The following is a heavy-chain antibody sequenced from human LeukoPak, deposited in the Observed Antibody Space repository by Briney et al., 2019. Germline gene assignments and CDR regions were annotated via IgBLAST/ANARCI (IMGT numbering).Heavy chain of an antibody. CDR3: ARLLRGGNSGYWFDP. CDR1: GGSLSSGSYY. Sequence: SETLSLNCTVYGGSLSSGSYYWGWIRQPPGKGLEWIGNIYNSGKTDKNPSDKSRVSISVHTSKNQFSLKLTSVTAADTAVFYCARLLRGGNSGYWFDPWGQGTLLTVSS. D-gene: IGHD4-23*01. V-gene: IGHV4-39*01. J-gene: IGHJ5*02. CDR2: IYNSGKT.